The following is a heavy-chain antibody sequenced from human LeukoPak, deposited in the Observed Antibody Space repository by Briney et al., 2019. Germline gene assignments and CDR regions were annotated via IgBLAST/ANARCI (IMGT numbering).Heavy chain of an antibody. V-gene: IGHV4-39*07. J-gene: IGHJ6*03. D-gene: IGHD2-15*01. CDR2: IYYSGST. CDR1: GGSISSSSYY. Sequence: SETLSLTCTVSGGSISSSSYYWGWIRQPPGKGLEWIGSIYYSGSTYYNPSLKSRVTISVDTSKNQFSLKLSSVTAADTAVYYCARTGYCSGGSCYHYYYYYMDVWGKGTTVTISS. CDR3: ARTGYCSGGSCYHYYYYYMDV.